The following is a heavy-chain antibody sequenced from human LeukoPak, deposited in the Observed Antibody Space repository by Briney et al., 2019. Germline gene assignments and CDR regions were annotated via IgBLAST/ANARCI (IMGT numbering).Heavy chain of an antibody. D-gene: IGHD5-18*01. CDR3: AHSGATAMVNDY. J-gene: IGHJ4*02. V-gene: IGHV2-5*02. Sequence: SGPTLVNPTQTLTLTCTFSGFSLSTSGGGVGWIRHPPGKAREWLALSYWDDDKRYRPSIKSRLTITKDTSKNQVVLTMTNMDPVDTATYYCAHSGATAMVNDYWGQGTLVTVSS. CDR1: GFSLSTSGGG. CDR2: SYWDDDK.